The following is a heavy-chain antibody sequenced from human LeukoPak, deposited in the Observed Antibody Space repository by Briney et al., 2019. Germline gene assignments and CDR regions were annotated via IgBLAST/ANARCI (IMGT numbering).Heavy chain of an antibody. CDR1: GYTFNGYA. J-gene: IGHJ5*02. CDR3: ARVGNGASWPWEWFDP. D-gene: IGHD2-8*01. CDR2: ISAYNLNT. Sequence: ASVKVSCKASGYTFNGYAITWARQAPGQGLEWMGWISAYNLNTNYAQNLQGRVTMTIDTSTTTAYMELRSLRFDDTAVYYCARVGNGASWPWEWFDPWGQGTLVTVSS. V-gene: IGHV1-18*01.